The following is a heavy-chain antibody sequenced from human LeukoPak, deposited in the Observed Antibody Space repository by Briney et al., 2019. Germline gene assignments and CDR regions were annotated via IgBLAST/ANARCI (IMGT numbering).Heavy chain of an antibody. D-gene: IGHD3-3*01. CDR1: GFTFSSYA. Sequence: GGSLRLSCAASGFTFSSYAMSWVRQAPGKGLEWVSAISGSGGSTYYADPVKGRFTISRDNSKNTLYLQMNSLRAEDTAIYYCAKDKAITIFGVVFKWFDPWGQGTLVTVSS. CDR3: AKDKAITIFGVVFKWFDP. CDR2: ISGSGGST. J-gene: IGHJ5*02. V-gene: IGHV3-23*01.